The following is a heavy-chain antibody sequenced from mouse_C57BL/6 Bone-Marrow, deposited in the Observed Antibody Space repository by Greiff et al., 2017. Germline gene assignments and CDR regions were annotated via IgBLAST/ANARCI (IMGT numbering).Heavy chain of an antibody. CDR3: ARGDYYGSSFAY. Sequence: QVQLKQSGAELVRPGTSVKMSCKASGYTFTNYWIGWAKQRPGHGLEWIGDIYPGGGYTNYNEKFKGKATLTADTSSSTAYMQFSSLTSEDSAIYYCARGDYYGSSFAYWGQGTLVTVSA. V-gene: IGHV1-63*01. CDR1: GYTFTNYW. CDR2: IYPGGGYT. J-gene: IGHJ3*01. D-gene: IGHD1-1*01.